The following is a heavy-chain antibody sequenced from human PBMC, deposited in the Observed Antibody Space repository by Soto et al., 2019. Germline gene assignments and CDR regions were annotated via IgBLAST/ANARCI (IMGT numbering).Heavy chain of an antibody. D-gene: IGHD1-7*01. CDR3: ARGGITGTTNYFDY. V-gene: IGHV1-3*01. CDR2: INAGNGNT. CDR1: GYTFTSYA. Sequence: ASVKVSCTASGYTFTSYAMHWVRQAPGQRLEWMGWINAGNGNTKYSQKFQGRVTITRDTSASTAYMELSSLRSEDTAVYYCARGGITGTTNYFDYWGQGTLVTVSS. J-gene: IGHJ4*02.